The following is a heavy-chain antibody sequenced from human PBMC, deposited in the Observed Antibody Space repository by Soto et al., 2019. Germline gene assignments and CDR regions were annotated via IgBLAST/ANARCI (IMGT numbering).Heavy chain of an antibody. Sequence: QVQLVESGGGVVQPGRSLRLSCAASEFTFSNYAMHWVRQAPGKGLEWVAVISYDGNNKYYADSVKGRFTISRDNSKNTVYLQMNSLRPEDTAVYYCAKDGADWGQGTLVTVSS. CDR2: ISYDGNNK. CDR3: AKDGAD. J-gene: IGHJ4*02. D-gene: IGHD3-16*01. V-gene: IGHV3-30-3*01. CDR1: EFTFSNYA.